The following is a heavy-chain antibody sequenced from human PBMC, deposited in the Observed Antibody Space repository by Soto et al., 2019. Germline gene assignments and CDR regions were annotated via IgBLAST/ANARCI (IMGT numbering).Heavy chain of an antibody. V-gene: IGHV3-21*01. Sequence: EVQLVESGGGLVKPGGSLRLSCAASGFTFSSYSMNWVRQAPGKGLEWVSSISSSSSYIYYADSVKGRFTIYRDNAKNSLYLQMNSLRAEDTAVYYCAIAHDRTYYYDSSGYFSPDYWGQGTLVTVSS. CDR1: GFTFSSYS. J-gene: IGHJ4*02. D-gene: IGHD3-22*01. CDR3: AIAHDRTYYYDSSGYFSPDY. CDR2: ISSSSSYI.